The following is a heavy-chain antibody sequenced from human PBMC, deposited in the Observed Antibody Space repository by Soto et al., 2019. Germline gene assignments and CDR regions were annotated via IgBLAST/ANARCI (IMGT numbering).Heavy chain of an antibody. CDR3: AKEGITMIVVVITAFFDY. Sequence: LRLSCAASGFTFSSYAMSWVRQAPGKGLEWVSAISGSGGSTYYADSVKGRFTISRDNSKNTLYLQMNSLRAEDTAVYYCAKEGITMIVVVITAFFDYWGQGTLVTVSS. CDR2: ISGSGGST. CDR1: GFTFSSYA. V-gene: IGHV3-23*01. D-gene: IGHD3-22*01. J-gene: IGHJ4*02.